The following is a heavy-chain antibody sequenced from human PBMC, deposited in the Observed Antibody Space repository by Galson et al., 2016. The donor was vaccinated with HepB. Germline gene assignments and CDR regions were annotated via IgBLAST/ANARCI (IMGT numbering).Heavy chain of an antibody. CDR2: ISSIGTYI. Sequence: LRLSCAASGFTFSNYAMNWVRQAPGKGLEWVSSISSIGTYIYYADSVMGRFTISRDSAQSSLYLQMNSLRAEDTAIYYCGRGRGSYYAVDYWGQGTLVTVSS. CDR1: GFTFSNYA. CDR3: GRGRGSYYAVDY. V-gene: IGHV3-21*06. D-gene: IGHD1-26*01. J-gene: IGHJ4*02.